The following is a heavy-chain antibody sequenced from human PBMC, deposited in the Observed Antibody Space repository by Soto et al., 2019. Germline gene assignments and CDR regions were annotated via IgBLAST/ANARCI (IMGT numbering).Heavy chain of an antibody. CDR3: ARKSPLFYGMDV. CDR2: IYHSGST. V-gene: IGHV4-38-2*01. J-gene: IGHJ6*02. CDR1: GYSISTRYY. Sequence: PSVTLSLTCAVSGYSISTRYYRGWIRQPPGKGLEWIGSIYHSGSTYYNPSLQSRATIPVDTSKNQFSLMLRSVTAADSAVYYCARKSPLFYGMDVWGQGTTVNVSS.